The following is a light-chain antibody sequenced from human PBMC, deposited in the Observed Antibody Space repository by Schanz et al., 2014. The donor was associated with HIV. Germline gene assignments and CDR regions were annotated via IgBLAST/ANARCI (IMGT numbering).Light chain of an antibody. Sequence: QSALTQPASVSGSPGQSISISCTGTSSDIGPYNCVSWYQQRPGKAPKLVISGVDYRPSGVSSRFSGSKSGNTASLTVSGLQAEDEADYYCSSYAATSNVLFGGGTKLTVL. CDR1: SSDIGPYNC. CDR3: SSYAATSNVL. J-gene: IGLJ3*02. V-gene: IGLV2-14*03. CDR2: GVD.